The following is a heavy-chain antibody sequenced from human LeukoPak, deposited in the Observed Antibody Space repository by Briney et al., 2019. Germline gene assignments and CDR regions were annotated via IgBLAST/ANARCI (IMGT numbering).Heavy chain of an antibody. V-gene: IGHV3-30*03. J-gene: IGHJ4*02. CDR1: GFTFKNYV. CDR2: ISYDGSNK. Sequence: GRSLRLSCEASGFTFKNYVMHWVRQAPGKGLEWVAVISYDGSNKYYADSVKGRFTISRDNSKNTLYLQMNSLRAEDTAVYYCARDRRYYGSGSYYLPDYWGQGTLVTVSS. D-gene: IGHD3-10*01. CDR3: ARDRRYYGSGSYYLPDY.